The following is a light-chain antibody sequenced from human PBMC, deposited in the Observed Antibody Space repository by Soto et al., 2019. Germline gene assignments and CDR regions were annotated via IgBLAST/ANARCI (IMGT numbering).Light chain of an antibody. CDR1: QSFRGL. J-gene: IGKJ5*01. V-gene: IGKV3-11*01. Sequence: EVVLTQSPVTLSLSPGERATLSCRASQSFRGLLAWYQQKPGQAPRLLIYDAYNRATGIPPRFSGSGAGTAFTLTISSLEPEDSAVDYCQQRHMWPITLGQGKRMETK. CDR3: QQRHMWPIT. CDR2: DAY.